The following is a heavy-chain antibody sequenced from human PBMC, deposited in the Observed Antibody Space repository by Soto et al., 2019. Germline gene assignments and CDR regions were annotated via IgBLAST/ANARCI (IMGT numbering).Heavy chain of an antibody. CDR1: GFTFGSYA. Sequence: GGSLRLSCAASGFTFGSYAMNWVRQAPGKGLEWVSGISTSGGGTYYADSVRGRFTISRDNSKNTLYLQMNSLRAEDTAVYYCAKDGWGIAMAVANWFDSWGQGTLVTVSS. D-gene: IGHD6-19*01. CDR3: AKDGWGIAMAVANWFDS. J-gene: IGHJ5*01. V-gene: IGHV3-23*01. CDR2: ISTSGGGT.